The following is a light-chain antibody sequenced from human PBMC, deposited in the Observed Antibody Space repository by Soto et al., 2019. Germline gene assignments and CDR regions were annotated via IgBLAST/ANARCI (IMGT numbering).Light chain of an antibody. Sequence: DIQLTQSPSVLSASVGDTVTITCRASQALSNYLAWYHQKPGKAPNLLIDKASSLKSGVPSSSSGSGSGTDFSLTISSLQPEDAATYYCQSLNRFPHSFGGGTKVDI. CDR1: QALSNY. CDR2: KAS. V-gene: IGKV1-9*01. CDR3: QSLNRFPHS. J-gene: IGKJ4*01.